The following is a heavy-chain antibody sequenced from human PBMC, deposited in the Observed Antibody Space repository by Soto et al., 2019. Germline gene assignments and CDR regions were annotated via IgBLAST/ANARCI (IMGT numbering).Heavy chain of an antibody. CDR1: GFTFSGSS. D-gene: IGHD2-2*03. Sequence: PGGSLRLSCAASGFTFSGSSMHWVRQASGKGLEWVGRIRNKANSYATAYAASVKGRFTISRDDSESIAYLQMNSLKTEDSGVYYCSRGSFGYYGPWGPGTLVTVSS. CDR2: IRNKANSYAT. V-gene: IGHV3-73*01. CDR3: SRGSFGYYGP. J-gene: IGHJ5*02.